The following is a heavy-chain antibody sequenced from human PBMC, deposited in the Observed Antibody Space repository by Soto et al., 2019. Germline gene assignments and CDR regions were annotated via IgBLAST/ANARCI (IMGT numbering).Heavy chain of an antibody. D-gene: IGHD1-20*01. V-gene: IGHV4-59*08. CDR3: AGIEYNWNYVDY. CDR1: GGSISSYY. CDR2: IYYSGST. J-gene: IGHJ4*02. Sequence: TLSLTCTVSGGSISSYYWSWIRQPPGKGLEWIGYIYYSGSTNYNPSLKSRVTISVDTSKNQFSLKLSSVTAADTAVYYCAGIEYNWNYVDYWGQGTLVTVSS.